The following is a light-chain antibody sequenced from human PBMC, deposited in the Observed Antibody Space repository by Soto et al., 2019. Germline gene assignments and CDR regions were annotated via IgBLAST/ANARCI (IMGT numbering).Light chain of an antibody. Sequence: QSALTQPASVSGSPGQSIIISCTGTSSDVDTYKYVSWYQQHPGKAPKLMIYEVSHRPSGVSDRFSGSKSSNTASLTISGLQAEDEADYYCCSYAGSTTRVLFGGGTQLTVL. CDR3: CSYAGSTTRVL. CDR2: EVS. J-gene: IGLJ7*01. CDR1: SSDVDTYKY. V-gene: IGLV2-14*01.